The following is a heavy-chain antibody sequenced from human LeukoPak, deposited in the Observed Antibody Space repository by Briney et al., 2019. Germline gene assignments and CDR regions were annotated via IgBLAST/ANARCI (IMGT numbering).Heavy chain of an antibody. Sequence: ASVKVSCKASGYTFTSYDINWVRQATGQGLEWMGWMNPNSGNTGYAQKFQGRVTMTRDTSISTAYMELSSQRSEDTAVYYCARGRFRWELEIRDFDYWGQGTLVTVSS. D-gene: IGHD1-26*01. V-gene: IGHV1-8*01. CDR1: GYTFTSYD. CDR3: ARGRFRWELEIRDFDY. CDR2: MNPNSGNT. J-gene: IGHJ4*02.